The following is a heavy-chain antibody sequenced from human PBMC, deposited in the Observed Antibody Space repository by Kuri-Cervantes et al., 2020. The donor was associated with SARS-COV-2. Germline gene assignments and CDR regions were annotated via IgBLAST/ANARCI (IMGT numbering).Heavy chain of an antibody. CDR2: INPNSGGT. Sequence: ASVKVSCKASGYTFTDYYMHWVRQAPGQGLEWMGWINPNSGGTNYAQKFQGWVAMTRDTSLSTAYMGLSRLRSDDTAVYYCARGERVRGLMVLFQWRGAGPLDFWGQGTLVTVSS. J-gene: IGHJ4*02. CDR1: GYTFTDYY. V-gene: IGHV1-2*04. CDR3: ARGERVRGLMVLFQWRGAGPLDF. D-gene: IGHD3-10*01.